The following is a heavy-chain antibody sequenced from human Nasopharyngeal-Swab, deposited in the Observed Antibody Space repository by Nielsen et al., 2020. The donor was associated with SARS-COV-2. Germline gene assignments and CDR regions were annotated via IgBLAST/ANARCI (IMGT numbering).Heavy chain of an antibody. CDR3: ARDRGSSWYWGVAFDI. CDR1: GFTFSSYS. D-gene: IGHD6-13*01. V-gene: IGHV3-21*01. J-gene: IGHJ3*02. Sequence: SLKISCAASGFTFSSYSMNWVRQARGKGLEWVSSISSSSSYIYYADSVKGRFTISRDNAKNSLYLQMNSLGAEDTAVYYCARDRGSSWYWGVAFDIWGQGTMVTVSS. CDR2: ISSSSSYI.